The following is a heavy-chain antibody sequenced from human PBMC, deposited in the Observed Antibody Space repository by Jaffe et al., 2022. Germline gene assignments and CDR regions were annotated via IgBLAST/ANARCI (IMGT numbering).Heavy chain of an antibody. CDR1: GFTFSSYS. CDR2: ISSSSSYI. V-gene: IGHV3-21*01. Sequence: EVQLVESGGGLVKPGGSLRLSCAASGFTFSSYSMNWVRQAPGKGLEWVSSISSSSSYIYYADSVKGRFTISRDNAKNSLYLQMNSLRAEDTAVYYCARDGNIVVVPAAIGDYFDYWGQGTLVTVSS. CDR3: ARDGNIVVVPAAIGDYFDY. D-gene: IGHD2-2*01. J-gene: IGHJ4*02.